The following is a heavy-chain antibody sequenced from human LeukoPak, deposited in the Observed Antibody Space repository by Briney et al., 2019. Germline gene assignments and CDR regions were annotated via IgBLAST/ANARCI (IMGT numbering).Heavy chain of an antibody. Sequence: SETLSLTCTVSGGSISSYYWSWIRQPPGKGLEWIGYIYYNGSPNYNPSLKSRATISVDLSKNQFSLKLSSVTAADTAVYYCARLTPIAAARPLFDPWGQGTLVTVSS. J-gene: IGHJ5*02. CDR1: GGSISSYY. V-gene: IGHV4-59*08. D-gene: IGHD6-13*01. CDR3: ARLTPIAAARPLFDP. CDR2: IYYNGSP.